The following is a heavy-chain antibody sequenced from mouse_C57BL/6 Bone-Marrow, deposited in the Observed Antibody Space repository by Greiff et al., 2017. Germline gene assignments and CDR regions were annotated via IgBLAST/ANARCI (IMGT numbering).Heavy chain of an antibody. J-gene: IGHJ1*03. D-gene: IGHD1-1*01. CDR1: GYTFTDYY. V-gene: IGHV1-26*01. CDR3: ARCIYYYGSSYVEYFDV. Sequence: VQLQQSGPELVKPGASVKISCKASGYTFTDYYMNWVKQSHGKSLEWIGDINPNNGGTSYNQKFKGKATLTVDKSSSTAYMELRSLTSEDSAVYYCARCIYYYGSSYVEYFDVWGTGTTVTVSS. CDR2: INPNNGGT.